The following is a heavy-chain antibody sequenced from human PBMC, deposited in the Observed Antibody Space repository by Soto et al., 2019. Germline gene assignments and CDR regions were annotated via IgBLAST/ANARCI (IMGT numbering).Heavy chain of an antibody. V-gene: IGHV3-21*01. J-gene: IGHJ6*03. CDR2: ISSGSTYI. Sequence: GGSLRLSCTVSGFTFSSFSLNWVRQAPGKGLEWVSSISSGSTYIYYADSLKGRFTISRDNAKNSLYLQMNSLRAEDTAVYYCARAGGRSGSTNSHEYNEKYFYYMDVWGKGTTVTVSS. CDR3: ARAGGRSGSTNSHEYNEKYFYYMDV. CDR1: GFTFSSFS. D-gene: IGHD2-15*01.